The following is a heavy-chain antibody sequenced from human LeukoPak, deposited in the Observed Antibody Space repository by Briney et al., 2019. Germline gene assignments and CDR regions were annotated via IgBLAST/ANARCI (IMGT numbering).Heavy chain of an antibody. CDR2: INHSGST. CDR3: ASYLPPYYYMDV. V-gene: IGHV4-34*01. J-gene: IGHJ6*03. Sequence: SETLSLTCAVYGGSFSGYYWSWIRQPPGKGLEWIGEINHSGSTNYNPSLKSRVTISVDTSKNQFSLKLSSVTAADTAVYYCASYLPPYYYMDVWGKGTTVTVSS. CDR1: GGSFSGYY.